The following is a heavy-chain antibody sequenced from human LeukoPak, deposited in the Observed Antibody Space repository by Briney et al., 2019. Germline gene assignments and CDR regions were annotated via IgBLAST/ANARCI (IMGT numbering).Heavy chain of an antibody. CDR3: ARSLYGFNTWFDY. D-gene: IGHD3-10*01. J-gene: IGHJ4*02. CDR1: GGSISSSSYY. CDR2: IYYSGST. V-gene: IGHV4-39*07. Sequence: SETLPLTCTVSGGSISSSSYYWGWIRQPPGKGLEWIGSIYYSGSTYYNPSLKSRVTISVDTSKNQFSLKLSSVTAADTAVYFCARSLYGFNTWFDYWGQGTLVTVSS.